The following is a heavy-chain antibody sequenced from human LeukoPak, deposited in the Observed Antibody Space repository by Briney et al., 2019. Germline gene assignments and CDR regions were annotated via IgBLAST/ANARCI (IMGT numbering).Heavy chain of an antibody. V-gene: IGHV3-7*04. CDR3: TRKFRLQSFDY. CDR1: GFTFSSYW. CDR2: IKQDGSEK. J-gene: IGHJ4*02. D-gene: IGHD5-24*01. Sequence: GGSLRLSCAASGFTFSSYWMSWVRQAPGKGLEWVANIKQDGSEKYYVDSVKGRFTISRDNAKNSLYLQMNSLRAEDTAVYYCTRKFRLQSFDYWGQGTLVTVSS.